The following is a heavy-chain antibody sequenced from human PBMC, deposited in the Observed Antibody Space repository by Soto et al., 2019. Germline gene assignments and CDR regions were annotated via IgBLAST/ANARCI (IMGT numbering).Heavy chain of an antibody. CDR1: GFTFSTYA. V-gene: IGHV3-23*01. CDR2: FTGGGRT. CDR3: AKGNQGSD. J-gene: IGHJ4*02. Sequence: EVQLLDSGGGLVQPGGSLRLSCAASGFTFSTYAMGWVRQAAGKGLEWVSTFTGGGRTFYADFVKGRFTISRDNSKNTLYLQMNSLRADDTAVYYCAKGNQGSDWGQGTLVTVSS.